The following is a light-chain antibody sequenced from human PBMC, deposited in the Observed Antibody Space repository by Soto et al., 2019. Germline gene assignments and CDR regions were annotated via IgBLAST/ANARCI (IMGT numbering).Light chain of an antibody. J-gene: IGKJ2*01. V-gene: IGKV1-9*01. Sequence: GDRVTITCRASQGIRSYLAWYQQRPGKAPELLIYGASTLRPGGASRFSGSGSGTEFTLTISSLQPEDFATYFCQQYNNWPLYTFGQGTKLEI. CDR3: QQYNNWPLYT. CDR2: GAS. CDR1: QGIRSY.